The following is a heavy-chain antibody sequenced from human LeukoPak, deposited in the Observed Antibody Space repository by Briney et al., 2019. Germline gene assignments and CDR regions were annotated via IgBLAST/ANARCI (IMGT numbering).Heavy chain of an antibody. J-gene: IGHJ4*02. CDR2: MNPNSGNT. CDR3: ARGGGLRYFALY. Sequence: ASVKVSCKASGYTFTSYDINWVRQATGQGLEWMGWMNPNSGNTGYAQKFQGRVTITRNTSISTAYMELSSLRSEDTAVYYCARGGGLRYFALYWGQGTLVTVSS. D-gene: IGHD3-9*01. CDR1: GYTFTSYD. V-gene: IGHV1-8*03.